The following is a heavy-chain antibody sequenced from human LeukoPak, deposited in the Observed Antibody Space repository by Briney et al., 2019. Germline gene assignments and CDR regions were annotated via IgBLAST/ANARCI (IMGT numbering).Heavy chain of an antibody. CDR3: ARRLQPYYFDY. Sequence: PGGSLRLSCAASGFTFSSYGMHWVRQAPGKGLEWVAVISYDGSNKYYADSVKGRFTISRDNSKNTLYLQMNSLRAEDTAVYYCARRLQPYYFDYWGQGTLVTVSS. V-gene: IGHV3-30*03. D-gene: IGHD4-11*01. CDR2: ISYDGSNK. J-gene: IGHJ4*02. CDR1: GFTFSSYG.